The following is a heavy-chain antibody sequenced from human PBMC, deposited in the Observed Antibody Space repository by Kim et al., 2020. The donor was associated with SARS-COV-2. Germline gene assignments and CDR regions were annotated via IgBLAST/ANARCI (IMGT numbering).Heavy chain of an antibody. CDR3: ATVRLRGSGSYSNEWRYYYGMDV. D-gene: IGHD3-10*01. CDR1: GYTLTELS. CDR2: FDPEDGET. V-gene: IGHV1-24*01. Sequence: ASVKVSCKVSGYTLTELSMHWVRQAPGKGLEWMGGFDPEDGETIYAQKFQGRVTITEDTSTDTAYMELSSLRSEDTAVYYCATVRLRGSGSYSNEWRYYYGMDVWGQGTTVTVSS. J-gene: IGHJ6*02.